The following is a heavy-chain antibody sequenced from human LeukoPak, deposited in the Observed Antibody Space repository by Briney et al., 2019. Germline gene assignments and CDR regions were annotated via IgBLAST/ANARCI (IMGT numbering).Heavy chain of an antibody. CDR1: GFTFSSHA. CDR2: ISHDGRKE. J-gene: IGHJ4*02. Sequence: GGSLRLSCAASGFTFSSHAMHWVRQAPGKGLEWVAVISHDGRKEYNADSVKGRFTISRDNSKNTLELQMDSLRPEDTAVYYCARDSSSYYFDYWGQGTLVTVSS. V-gene: IGHV3-30-3*01. CDR3: ARDSSSYYFDY. D-gene: IGHD6-6*01.